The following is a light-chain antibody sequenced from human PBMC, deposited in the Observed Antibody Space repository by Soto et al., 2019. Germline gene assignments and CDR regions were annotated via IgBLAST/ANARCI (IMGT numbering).Light chain of an antibody. CDR3: GSYTTSSSPL. Sequence: QSVLTQPASVSGSPGQSITISCTGTSSDVGAYNYVSWYQQHPGKAPKLMIYDVTNRPSGVSNRFSGSKSGNTASLTISGLQPEDEADYYCGSYTTSSSPLFGGGTKVTVL. J-gene: IGLJ3*02. V-gene: IGLV2-14*01. CDR1: SSDVGAYNY. CDR2: DVT.